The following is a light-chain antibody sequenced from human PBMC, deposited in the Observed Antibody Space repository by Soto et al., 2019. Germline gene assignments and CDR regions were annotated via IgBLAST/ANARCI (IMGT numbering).Light chain of an antibody. CDR3: QQYGSSPPVYT. CDR1: QSVSSSY. J-gene: IGKJ2*01. Sequence: EIVLTQSPGTLSLSPGERATLSCRASQSVSSSYLAWYQQKPGQAPRLLIYGASSSATGIPDRFRGSGSGTYFTLTISRLESEDFAVYYCQQYGSSPPVYTFGQGTKLEIK. CDR2: GAS. V-gene: IGKV3-20*01.